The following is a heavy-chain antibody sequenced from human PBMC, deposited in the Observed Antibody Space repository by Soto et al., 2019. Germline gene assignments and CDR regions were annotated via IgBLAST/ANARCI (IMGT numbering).Heavy chain of an antibody. CDR1: GYSISSGYY. CDR2: IYHSGST. CDR3: ARVGCISTSCYIGDLFDP. V-gene: IGHV4-38-2*01. Sequence: SETPSLTCAVSGYSISSGYYWGWIRQPPGKGLEWIGSIYHSGSTYYNPSLKSRVTISVDTSKNQFSLKLSSVTAADTAVYYCARVGCISTSCYIGDLFDPWGQGTPVTVSS. J-gene: IGHJ5*02. D-gene: IGHD2-2*02.